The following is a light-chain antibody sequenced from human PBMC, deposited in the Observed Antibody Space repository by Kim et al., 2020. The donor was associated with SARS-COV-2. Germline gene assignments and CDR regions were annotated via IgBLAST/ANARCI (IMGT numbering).Light chain of an antibody. J-gene: IGKJ4*01. CDR2: DAS. V-gene: IGKV3-11*01. CDR1: QSVSSY. CDR3: QQRSNWPQVT. Sequence: SPGERATLSCRASQSVSSYLAWYKQKPGQAPRLLIYDASNRATGIPARFSGSGSGTDFTLTISSLEPEDFAVYYCQQRSNWPQVTFGGGTKVDIK.